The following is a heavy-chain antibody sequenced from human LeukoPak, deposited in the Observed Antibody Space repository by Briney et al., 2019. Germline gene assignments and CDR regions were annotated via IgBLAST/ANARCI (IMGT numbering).Heavy chain of an antibody. D-gene: IGHD1-26*01. CDR3: VTSRRTGTYLEGYFDL. J-gene: IGHJ2*01. CDR1: GFTFSNYA. CDR2: ISGGTT. V-gene: IGHV3-23*01. Sequence: GGSLRLSCAASGFTFSNYAMSWVRQAPGKGLEWVSTISGGTTYYADSVKGRFTISRDNSKNTLHLQMNTLRAEDTAIFYCVTSRRTGTYLEGYFDLWGRGTLVTVSS.